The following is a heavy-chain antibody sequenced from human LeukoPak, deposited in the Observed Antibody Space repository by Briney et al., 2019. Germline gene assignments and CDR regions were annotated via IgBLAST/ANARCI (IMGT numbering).Heavy chain of an antibody. D-gene: IGHD2-21*02. Sequence: GGSLRLSCAASGFTFSDYYMSWIRQAPGKGLEWVSVIYSGGSTYFADSVKGRFTISRDNSTNTLYLQMNSLRAEDTAVYYCAREWRDRFDYWGQGTLVTVSS. CDR3: AREWRDRFDY. CDR1: GFTFSDYY. V-gene: IGHV3-66*01. J-gene: IGHJ4*02. CDR2: IYSGGST.